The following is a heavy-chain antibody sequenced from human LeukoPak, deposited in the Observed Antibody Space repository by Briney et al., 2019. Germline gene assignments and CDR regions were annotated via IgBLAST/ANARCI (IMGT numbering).Heavy chain of an antibody. CDR1: GGSISSSNW. CDR2: IYHSGST. Sequence: PSETLSLTCAVSGGSISSSNWWSWVRQPPGKGLEWIGEIYHSGSTNYNPSLKSRVTISVDKSKNQFSLKLSSVTAADTAVYYCARVLEDCSGGSCFTTFDYWGQGTLVTVSS. CDR3: ARVLEDCSGGSCFTTFDY. J-gene: IGHJ4*02. D-gene: IGHD2-15*01. V-gene: IGHV4-4*02.